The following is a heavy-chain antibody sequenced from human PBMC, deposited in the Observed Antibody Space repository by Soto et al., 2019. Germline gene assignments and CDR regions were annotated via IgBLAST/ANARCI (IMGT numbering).Heavy chain of an antibody. J-gene: IGHJ5*02. CDR2: IYYSGST. Sequence: QVQLEESGPGLVKASQTLSLTCTVSGGSISSGDYYWSWIRQPPGKGLEWIGYIYYSGSTYYNPSLKSRVTISVDTSKNLSSLKLSSVTAADTAVYYCARERPDGSRLDPWGQGTLVTVSS. V-gene: IGHV4-30-4*01. D-gene: IGHD6-13*01. CDR1: GGSISSGDYY. CDR3: ARERPDGSRLDP.